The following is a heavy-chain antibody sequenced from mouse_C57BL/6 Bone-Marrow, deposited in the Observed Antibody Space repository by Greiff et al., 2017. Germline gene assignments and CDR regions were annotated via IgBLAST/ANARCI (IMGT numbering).Heavy chain of an antibody. V-gene: IGHV1-54*01. CDR3: ARTAQATHYFDY. Sequence: VQLQQSGAELVRPGTSVKVSCKASGYAFTNYSIEWVKQRPGQGLEWIGVINPGSGGTNYNEKFKGKATLTADKSSSTAYMQLSSLTSEDSAVYFCARTAQATHYFDYWGQGTTLTVSS. J-gene: IGHJ2*01. CDR1: GYAFTNYS. D-gene: IGHD3-2*02. CDR2: INPGSGGT.